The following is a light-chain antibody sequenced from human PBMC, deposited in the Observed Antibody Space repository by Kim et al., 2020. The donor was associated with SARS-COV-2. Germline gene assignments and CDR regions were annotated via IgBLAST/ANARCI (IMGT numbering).Light chain of an antibody. Sequence: ATLSRNSSRSYCYSPNKKNYLAWYDQKPGRPPKLLIYWASTRDAWVPDRCGGSGSRRDFTLTINSLQAEEGAVYYCQQYSGLPPTFGGETKVDIK. CDR2: WAS. CDR1: RSYCYSPNKKNY. J-gene: IGKJ4*01. CDR3: QQYSGLPPT. V-gene: IGKV4-1*01.